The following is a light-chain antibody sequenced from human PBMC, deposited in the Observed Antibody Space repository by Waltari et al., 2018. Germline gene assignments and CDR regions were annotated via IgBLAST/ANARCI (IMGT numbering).Light chain of an antibody. V-gene: IGKV1-5*03. CDR1: QNIKTW. CDR3: QQYDTYPLT. Sequence: DIQMSQSPSTLSASIGESVTITCRASQNIKTWVAWYQQKPGKAPKFLVYKASTLDSGVPSRFSGSGSGTEFTLTISSLQPDDFATYYCQQYDTYPLTFGGGTKVEIK. J-gene: IGKJ4*01. CDR2: KAS.